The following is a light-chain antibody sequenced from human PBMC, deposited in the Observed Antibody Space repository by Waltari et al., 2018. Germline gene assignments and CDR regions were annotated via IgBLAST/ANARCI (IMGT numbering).Light chain of an antibody. J-gene: IGLJ2*01. CDR1: SSGVGHHYL. CDR3: CSYATYSPVL. V-gene: IGLV2-23*01. CDR2: EGS. Sequence: QSALTQPASVSGSPGQSITISCTGTSSGVGHHYLVSWYQHHPGKAPKLIIYEGSKRPSRISHRFSGFRAGNMASLTISGLHAEDEADYYCCSYATYSPVLLGGGTKLTVL.